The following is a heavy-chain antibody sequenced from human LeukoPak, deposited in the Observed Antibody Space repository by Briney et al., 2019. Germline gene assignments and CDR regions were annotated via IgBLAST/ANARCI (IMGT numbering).Heavy chain of an antibody. D-gene: IGHD3-3*01. J-gene: IGHJ5*02. CDR3: AREISGYDFWSANRNWFDP. V-gene: IGHV4-39*02. CDR2: IYYSGST. CDR1: GGSISSSSYY. Sequence: SETLSLTCTVSGGSISSSSYYWGWIRQPPGKGLEWIGSIYYSGSTYYNPSLKSRVTISVDTSKNQFSLKLSSVTAADTAVYYCAREISGYDFWSANRNWFDPWGQGTLVTVSS.